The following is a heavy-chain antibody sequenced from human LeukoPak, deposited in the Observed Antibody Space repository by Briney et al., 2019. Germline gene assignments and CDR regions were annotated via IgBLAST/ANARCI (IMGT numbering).Heavy chain of an antibody. J-gene: IGHJ4*02. Sequence: ASVKVSCKPSGYTSTNYYIHWVRQAPGQGLEWMGRINPSGGSTSYAQKFQGRVTMTRDTSTGTVYMELSSLRSEDTAVYYCARDSVIDFWGQGTLVIVSS. CDR2: INPSGGST. CDR1: GYTSTNYY. CDR3: ARDSVIDF. D-gene: IGHD2-15*01. V-gene: IGHV1-46*01.